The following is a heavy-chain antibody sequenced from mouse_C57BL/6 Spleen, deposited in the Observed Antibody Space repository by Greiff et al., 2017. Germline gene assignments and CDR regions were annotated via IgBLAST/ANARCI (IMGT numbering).Heavy chain of an antibody. CDR2: IDPETGGT. CDR3: TYYGSTHRFDY. CDR1: GYTFTDYE. V-gene: IGHV1-15*01. J-gene: IGHJ2*01. D-gene: IGHD1-1*01. Sequence: QVQLQQSGAELVRPGASVTLSCKASGYTFTDYEMHWVKQTPVHGLEWIGAIDPETGGTAYNQKFKGKAILTADKSSSTAYMELRSLTSEDSAVYYCTYYGSTHRFDYWGQGTTLTVSS.